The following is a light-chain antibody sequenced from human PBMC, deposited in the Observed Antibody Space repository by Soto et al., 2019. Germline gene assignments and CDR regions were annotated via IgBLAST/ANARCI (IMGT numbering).Light chain of an antibody. CDR1: QSISSS. J-gene: IGKJ3*01. Sequence: DIQMTQSPSSLSASVRDRVTITCRASQSISSSLNWYQQKPGKAPKLLIYDASSLQSGVPSRFSGSGSGTDFTLTISSLQPEDFATYYCQQSYSTPFTFGPGTKVDIK. CDR2: DAS. V-gene: IGKV1-39*01. CDR3: QQSYSTPFT.